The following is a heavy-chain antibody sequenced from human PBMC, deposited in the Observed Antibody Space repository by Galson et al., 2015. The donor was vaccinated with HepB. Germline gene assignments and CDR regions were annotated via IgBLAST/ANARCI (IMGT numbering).Heavy chain of an antibody. CDR2: ISGSGGST. D-gene: IGHD1-7*01. CDR3: AKGSLRTKLRLYGDYFDY. CDR1: GFTFSSYA. J-gene: IGHJ4*02. V-gene: IGHV3-23*01. Sequence: SLRLSCAASGFTFSSYAMSWVRQAPGKGLEWVSAISGSGGSTYYADSVKGRFTISRDNSKNTLYLQMNSLRAEDTAVYYCAKGSLRTKLRLYGDYFDYWGQGTLVTVSS.